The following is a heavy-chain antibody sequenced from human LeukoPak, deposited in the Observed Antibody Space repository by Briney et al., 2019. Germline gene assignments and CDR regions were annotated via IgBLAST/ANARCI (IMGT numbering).Heavy chain of an antibody. CDR3: ARASSGGDYVWYFDY. CDR1: GYTFTSYY. Sequence: ASVKVSCKASGYTFTSYYMHWVRQAPGKGLEGMGKVNPSGGSTSYAQKFQGRVTMTRDTSTSTVYMELSSLRSEDTAVYYCARASSGGDYVWYFDYWGQGTLVTVSS. D-gene: IGHD4-17*01. CDR2: VNPSGGST. J-gene: IGHJ4*02. V-gene: IGHV1-46*01.